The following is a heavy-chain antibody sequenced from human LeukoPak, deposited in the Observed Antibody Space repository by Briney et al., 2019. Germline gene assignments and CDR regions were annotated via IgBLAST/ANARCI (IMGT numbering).Heavy chain of an antibody. Sequence: GGSLRLSCAASGFTFSTYWMTWVRQAPGKGLEWVANIKQDGSEKYYVDSVKGRFTISRDNSKNTLYLQMGSLRAEDMAVYYCARSFDSSGYWVHYYYYMDVWGKGTTVTVSS. V-gene: IGHV3-7*01. CDR2: IKQDGSEK. CDR1: GFTFSTYW. J-gene: IGHJ6*03. D-gene: IGHD3-22*01. CDR3: ARSFDSSGYWVHYYYYMDV.